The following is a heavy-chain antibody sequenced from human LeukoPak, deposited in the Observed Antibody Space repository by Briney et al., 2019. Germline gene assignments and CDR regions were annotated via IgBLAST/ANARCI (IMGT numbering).Heavy chain of an antibody. J-gene: IGHJ5*02. D-gene: IGHD2-2*01. CDR1: GFAFSTYT. V-gene: IGHV3-30*04. CDR3: ARDLGGIVVVPTRRHNWFDP. CDR2: ISIGGNIK. Sequence: GGSLRLSCAASGFAFSTYTMHWVRQAPGKGLEWVAVISIGGNIKYYADSVKGRFTISRDSSKNTLYLQMNSLRPEDTAVYYCARDLGGIVVVPTRRHNWFDPWGQGTLVTVSS.